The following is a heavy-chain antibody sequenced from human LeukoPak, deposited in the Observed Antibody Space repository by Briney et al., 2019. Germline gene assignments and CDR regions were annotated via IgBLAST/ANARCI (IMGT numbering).Heavy chain of an antibody. D-gene: IGHD2-2*01. CDR2: IIPIFGTA. CDR1: GGTFSSYA. J-gene: IGHJ6*03. V-gene: IGHV1-69*05. CDR3: ARGDIVVVPASYDYYYYYYMDV. Sequence: RWASVKVPCKASGGTFSSYAISWVRQAPGQGLEWMGGIIPIFGTANYAQKFQGRVTITTDESTSTAYMELSSLRSEDTAVYYCARGDIVVVPASYDYYYYYYMDVWGKGTTVTVSS.